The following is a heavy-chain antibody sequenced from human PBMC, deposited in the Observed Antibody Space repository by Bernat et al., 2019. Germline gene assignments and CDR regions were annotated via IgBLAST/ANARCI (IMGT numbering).Heavy chain of an antibody. V-gene: IGHV3-23*01. Sequence: EVELLESGGGLVQPGGSLRLSCAASGFTFSSYAMSWVRQAPGKGLEWVSPISASGGSTYYADSVKGRFTISRDNSKNTLYLQMNSLKTEDTAVYYCTTSLISSSWENDAFDIWGQGTMVTVSS. CDR1: GFTFSSYA. D-gene: IGHD6-13*01. J-gene: IGHJ3*02. CDR3: TTSLISSSWENDAFDI. CDR2: ISASGGST.